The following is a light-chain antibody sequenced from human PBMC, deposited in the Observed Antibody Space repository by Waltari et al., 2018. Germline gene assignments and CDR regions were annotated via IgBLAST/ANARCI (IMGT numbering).Light chain of an antibody. CDR3: SSYTTSSTVT. CDR2: DVT. J-gene: IGLJ2*01. CDR1: SSDIGSFNF. Sequence: QSALTQPASVSASPGQSITIPCTGTSSDIGSFNFVSWYQLHPGKAPKLIIYDVTNRPSGVSTRFSGSKSANTASLTISGLQAEDEADYYCSSYTTSSTVTFGGGTKLTVL. V-gene: IGLV2-14*01.